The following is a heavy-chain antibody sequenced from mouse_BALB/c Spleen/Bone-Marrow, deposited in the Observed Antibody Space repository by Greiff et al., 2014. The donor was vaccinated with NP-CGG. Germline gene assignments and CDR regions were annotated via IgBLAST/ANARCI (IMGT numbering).Heavy chain of an antibody. V-gene: IGHV1-7*01. CDR2: INPSTGDT. J-gene: IGHJ4*01. Sequence: QVQLQQPGAELAKPGASVKMSCKASGYTFTRYWMHWVKQRPGQGLEWIEYINPSTGDTEYNQKFKDKATLTADMSSSTAYMQLSSLTSEDSAVYYCARGNYEAMDSWGQGTSVTVSS. CDR1: GYTFTRYW. D-gene: IGHD2-1*01. CDR3: ARGNYEAMDS.